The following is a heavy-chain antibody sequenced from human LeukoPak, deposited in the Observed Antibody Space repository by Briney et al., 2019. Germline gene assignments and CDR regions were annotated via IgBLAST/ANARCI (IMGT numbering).Heavy chain of an antibody. CDR3: ARSQAVVSSSLYYYYMDV. J-gene: IGHJ6*03. CDR2: TSANNRNT. V-gene: IGHV1-18*01. D-gene: IGHD2-2*01. CDR1: GYTFLSHG. Sequence: ASVKVSCKASGYTFLSHGFSWVRQAPGQGLECMGWTSANNRNTNYAQRLQGRVTMTTDTSTNTAYMELRTLRSDDTAVYYCARSQAVVSSSLYYYYMDVWGKGTTIIVSS.